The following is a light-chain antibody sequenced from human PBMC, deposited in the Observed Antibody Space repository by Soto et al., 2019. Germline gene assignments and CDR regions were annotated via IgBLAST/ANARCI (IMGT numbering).Light chain of an antibody. Sequence: DIQMTQSPSSLSASVGDRVTITCRASQAIRNDLGCYQQKPGKAPKRLIYAASSLDGEVPLRFSGSGSGTEFALTISSLQPEDFATYYCLQHNTYPWTFGQGTKVEIK. CDR1: QAIRND. V-gene: IGKV1-17*01. CDR3: LQHNTYPWT. CDR2: AAS. J-gene: IGKJ1*01.